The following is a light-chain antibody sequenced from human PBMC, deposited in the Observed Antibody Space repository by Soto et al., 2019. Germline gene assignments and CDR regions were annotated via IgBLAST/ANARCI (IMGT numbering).Light chain of an antibody. CDR1: QSASSNY. J-gene: IGKJ1*01. CDR2: GAS. Sequence: EIVLTQSPDTLSLSLGERATLSCRASQSASSNYLAWYQQKPGQAPRLLFYGASSRATGIPDRFSGSGSGTDFTLTISRLEPEDFAVYHCQQYGSLSWTFGQGTKVEI. CDR3: QQYGSLSWT. V-gene: IGKV3-20*01.